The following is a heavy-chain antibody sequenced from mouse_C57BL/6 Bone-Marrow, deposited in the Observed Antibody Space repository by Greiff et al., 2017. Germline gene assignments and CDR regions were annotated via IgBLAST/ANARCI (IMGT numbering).Heavy chain of an antibody. CDR3: AREESYGYDGAWCAY. Sequence: QVQLQQPGAELVMPGASVKLSCKASGYTFTSYWMHWVKQRPGQGLEWIGEIDPSDSYTNYNQKFKGKSTLTVDKYSSTAYMQLSSLTSEDSAVYYCAREESYGYDGAWCAYWGQGTLVTVSA. D-gene: IGHD2-2*01. V-gene: IGHV1-69*01. CDR1: GYTFTSYW. CDR2: IDPSDSYT. J-gene: IGHJ3*01.